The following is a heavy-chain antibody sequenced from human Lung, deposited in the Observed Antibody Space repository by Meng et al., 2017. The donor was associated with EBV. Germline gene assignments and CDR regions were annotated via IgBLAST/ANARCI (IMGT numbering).Heavy chain of an antibody. CDR3: ARDPSNTSGRYAYFDY. D-gene: IGHD6-19*01. Sequence: QVQLVQSGAEVKKPGASVRVSCKASGYTFTHHGISWIRQAPGQGLEWMGWISCYNGDTNYAQKFQGRVTMTTDTSTSTAYMDLRSLRSDDTAVYYCARDPSNTSGRYAYFDYWGQGTLVTVSS. CDR1: GYTFTHHG. V-gene: IGHV1-18*01. J-gene: IGHJ4*02. CDR2: ISCYNGDT.